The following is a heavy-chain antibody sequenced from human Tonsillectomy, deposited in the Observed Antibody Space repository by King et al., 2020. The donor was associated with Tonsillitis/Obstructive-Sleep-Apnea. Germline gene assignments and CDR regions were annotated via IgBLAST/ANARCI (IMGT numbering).Heavy chain of an antibody. CDR3: ARGAIEYSSSFWFDP. Sequence: QLQESGPGLVKPSETLSLTCTVSGGSISSYSWSWIRQPPGKGLEWIGYIYYSESTNHNPSLKSRVTISVDTSKNQFSLKLSSVTAADTAIYYCARGAIEYSSSFWFDPWGQGTLVTVSS. D-gene: IGHD6-6*01. J-gene: IGHJ5*02. CDR2: IYYSEST. V-gene: IGHV4-59*01. CDR1: GGSISSYS.